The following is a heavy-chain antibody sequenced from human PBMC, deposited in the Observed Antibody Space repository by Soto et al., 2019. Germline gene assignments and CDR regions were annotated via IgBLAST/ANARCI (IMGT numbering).Heavy chain of an antibody. CDR1: GGSLIDDY. J-gene: IGHJ3*02. Sequence: QVQLQESGPGLVKPLETVSLTCTVSGGSLIDDYWNWIRQPPGKGLEWIGYVYYSGSTNYNPSLKSRVTISLDTSKKQGSLKLISGTAADTAVYDCARGNEYKSSTFDIWGHGTMVSVSS. D-gene: IGHD1-1*01. CDR2: VYYSGST. CDR3: ARGNEYKSSTFDI. V-gene: IGHV4-59*01.